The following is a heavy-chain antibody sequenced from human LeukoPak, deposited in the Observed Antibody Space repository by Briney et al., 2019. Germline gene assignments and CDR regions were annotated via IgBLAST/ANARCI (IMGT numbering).Heavy chain of an antibody. J-gene: IGHJ5*02. CDR1: GYSISSGYY. Sequence: SETLSLTCAVSGYSISSGYYWGWIRRPPGKGLEWIGSIYHSGSTYYNPSLKSRATISVDTSKNQFSLKLSSVTAADTAVYYCARQRYFDWLLDWFDPWGQGTLVTVSS. V-gene: IGHV4-38-2*01. CDR2: IYHSGST. D-gene: IGHD3-9*01. CDR3: ARQRYFDWLLDWFDP.